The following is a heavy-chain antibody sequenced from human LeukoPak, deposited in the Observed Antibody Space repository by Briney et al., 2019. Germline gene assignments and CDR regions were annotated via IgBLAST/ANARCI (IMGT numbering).Heavy chain of an antibody. Sequence: GGSLRLSCAASGFTFSSYGMHWVRQAPGKGLEWVAVISYDGSNKYYADSVKGRFTISRDNSKNTLYLQMNSLRAEDTAVYYCAKFLNSGSVPGDFYWGQGTLVTVSS. J-gene: IGHJ4*02. V-gene: IGHV3-30*18. D-gene: IGHD1-26*01. CDR1: GFTFSSYG. CDR3: AKFLNSGSVPGDFY. CDR2: ISYDGSNK.